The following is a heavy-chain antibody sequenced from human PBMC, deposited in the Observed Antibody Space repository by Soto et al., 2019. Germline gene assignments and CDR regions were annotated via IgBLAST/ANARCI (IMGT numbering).Heavy chain of an antibody. CDR1: GYTFNTYY. CDR3: ARGGHIAVVTASFDY. D-gene: IGHD2-21*02. CDR2: IHPSGGGT. V-gene: IGHV1-46*02. J-gene: IGHJ4*02. Sequence: QVQLVQSGAEVRKPGASVKVSCKPSGYTFNTYYLHWLRQAPGQALEWMGVIHPSGGGTTYAQKFLGRVTVTRDTSTTTVVMELSSLRSDDTAVYYCARGGHIAVVTASFDYWGQGPLVTVSS.